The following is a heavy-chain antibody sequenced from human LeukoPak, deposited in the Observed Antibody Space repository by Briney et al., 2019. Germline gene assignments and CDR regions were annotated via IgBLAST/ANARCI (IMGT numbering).Heavy chain of an antibody. J-gene: IGHJ6*03. CDR2: ISSSSSTI. D-gene: IGHD4-17*01. V-gene: IGHV3-48*01. Sequence: SGGSLRLSCAASGFTFSSYSMNWVRQAPGKGLEWVSYISSSSSTIYYADSVKGRFTISRDNAKNSLYLQMNSLRAEDTAVYYCARGLRNYYYYMDVWGKGTTVTVSS. CDR1: GFTFSSYS. CDR3: ARGLRNYYYYMDV.